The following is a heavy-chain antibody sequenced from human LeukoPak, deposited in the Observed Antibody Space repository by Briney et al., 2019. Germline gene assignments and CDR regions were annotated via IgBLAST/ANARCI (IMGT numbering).Heavy chain of an antibody. CDR1: GFTFSSYS. J-gene: IGHJ4*02. CDR3: ARDQYGDYVPPYYFDY. Sequence: GGSPRLSCAASGFTFSSYSMNWVRQAPGKGLEWVSSISSSSSYIYYADSVKGRFTISRDNAKNSLYLQMNSLRAEDTAVYCCARDQYGDYVPPYYFDYWGQGTLVTVSS. CDR2: ISSSSSYI. V-gene: IGHV3-21*01. D-gene: IGHD4-17*01.